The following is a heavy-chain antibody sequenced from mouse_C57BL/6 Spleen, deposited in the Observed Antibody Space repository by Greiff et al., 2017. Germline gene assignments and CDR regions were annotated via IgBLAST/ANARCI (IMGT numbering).Heavy chain of an antibody. J-gene: IGHJ3*01. V-gene: IGHV1-15*01. Sequence: QVQLKESGAELVRPGASVTLSCKASGYTFTDYEMHWVKQTPVHGLEWIGAIDPETGGTAYNQKFKGKAILTADKSSSTAYMELRSLTSEDSAVYYCTRGVNYDGYYTWFAYWGQGTLLTVSA. CDR1: GYTFTDYE. D-gene: IGHD2-3*01. CDR3: TRGVNYDGYYTWFAY. CDR2: IDPETGGT.